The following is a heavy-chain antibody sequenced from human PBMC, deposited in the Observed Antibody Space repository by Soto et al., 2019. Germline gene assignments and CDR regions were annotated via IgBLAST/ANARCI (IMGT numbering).Heavy chain of an antibody. CDR3: ARDFCGGDGSDAYYYSAMDV. CDR1: RSPVSRGSHY. D-gene: IGHD2-21*02. CDR2: VFYSGSA. Sequence: PSETLSLTCTVSRSPVSRGSHYWSWIRQPGGQGREWIGQVFYSGSANYNPSLKSRLPISVHXSKNPFSRELSSVTAADTAVYFCARDFCGGDGSDAYYYSAMDVGRQGTTVTVSS. J-gene: IGHJ6*02. V-gene: IGHV4-61*01.